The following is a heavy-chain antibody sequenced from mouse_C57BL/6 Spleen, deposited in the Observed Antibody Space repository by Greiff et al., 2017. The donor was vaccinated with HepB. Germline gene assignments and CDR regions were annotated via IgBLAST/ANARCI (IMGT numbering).Heavy chain of an antibody. V-gene: IGHV1-72*01. CDR2: IDPNSGGT. D-gene: IGHD2-4*01. CDR3: ARGIYYDYDVDYYYAMDY. CDR1: GYTFTSYW. Sequence: QVQLQQPGAELVKPGASVKLSCKASGYTFTSYWMHWVKQRPGRGLEWIGRIDPNSGGTKYNEKFKSKATLTVDKPSSTAYMQLSSLTSEDSAVYYCARGIYYDYDVDYYYAMDYWGQGTSVTVSS. J-gene: IGHJ4*01.